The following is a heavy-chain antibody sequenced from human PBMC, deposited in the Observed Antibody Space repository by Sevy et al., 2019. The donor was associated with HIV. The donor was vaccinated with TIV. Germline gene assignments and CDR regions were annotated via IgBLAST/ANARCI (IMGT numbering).Heavy chain of an antibody. CDR1: GFTFSNYG. Sequence: GGSLRLSCAGSGFTFSNYGMHWVRQAPGKGLEWVAIIWYDGSNKYYTESVKGRFTISRDNSKNRLYLQMNGLRAEDTAVYYCAGDKLQTTGSLGDYYYGLDVWGQGTRVTVSS. CDR3: AGDKLQTTGSLGDYYYGLDV. J-gene: IGHJ6*02. D-gene: IGHD3-16*01. V-gene: IGHV3-33*01. CDR2: IWYDGSNK.